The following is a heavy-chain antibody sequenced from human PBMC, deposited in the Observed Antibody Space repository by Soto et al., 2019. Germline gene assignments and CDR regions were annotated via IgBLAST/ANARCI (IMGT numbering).Heavy chain of an antibody. D-gene: IGHD3-10*01. Sequence: EAQLLESGGGLVQPGGSLRLSCAASGFTFSSYAMSWVRQAPGKGLEWVSAISGSGGSTYYADSVKGRFTISRDNSKNTLYLQMNSLRAEDTAVYYCAKISITMVRGVIKGSNGMDVWGQGTTVTVSS. CDR2: ISGSGGST. CDR3: AKISITMVRGVIKGSNGMDV. J-gene: IGHJ6*02. V-gene: IGHV3-23*01. CDR1: GFTFSSYA.